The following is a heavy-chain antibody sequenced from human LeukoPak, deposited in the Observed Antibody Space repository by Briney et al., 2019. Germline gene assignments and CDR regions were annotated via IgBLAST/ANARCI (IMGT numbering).Heavy chain of an antibody. J-gene: IGHJ4*02. Sequence: ASVKVSCKASGGTFSSYAISWVRQAPGQGLEWMGGIIPIFGTANYAQKFQGRVTITTDESTSTAYMELSSLRSEDTAVYYCAVGPKGEVDMIPFGGVIVTHFDYWGQVTLVTVSS. CDR3: AVGPKGEVDMIPFGGVIVTHFDY. CDR2: IIPIFGTA. CDR1: GGTFSSYA. D-gene: IGHD3-16*02. V-gene: IGHV1-69*05.